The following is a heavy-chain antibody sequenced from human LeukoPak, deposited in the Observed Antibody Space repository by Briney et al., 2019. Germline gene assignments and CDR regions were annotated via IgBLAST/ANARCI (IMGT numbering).Heavy chain of an antibody. CDR1: GGSISTGGYC. Sequence: SETLSLTCTVAGGSISTGGYCWSWIRHHPGKGLEWIGYIYYSGSTDYNPSLKSRLTISIDTPKNQFSLKLSSVTAADTAVYYCARAGGDPNNKSSYYYVDVWGKGTTVTVSS. CDR2: IYYSGST. CDR3: ARAGGDPNNKSSYYYVDV. D-gene: IGHD2-21*02. V-gene: IGHV4-31*03. J-gene: IGHJ6*03.